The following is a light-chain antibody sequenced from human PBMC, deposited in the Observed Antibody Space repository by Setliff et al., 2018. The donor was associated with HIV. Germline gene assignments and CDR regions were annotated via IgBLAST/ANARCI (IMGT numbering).Light chain of an antibody. J-gene: IGLJ1*01. CDR1: SSDVGTYNF. Sequence: QSVLAQPASVSGSPGQSITISCTGTSSDVGTYNFVSWYQQHPGKAPKLMIYDVSYRSSGVSNRFSGSKSGNTASLTISGLQAEDEADYYCSSYTSTTPLYVFGTGTKVTVL. CDR3: SSYTSTTPLYV. CDR2: DVS. V-gene: IGLV2-14*03.